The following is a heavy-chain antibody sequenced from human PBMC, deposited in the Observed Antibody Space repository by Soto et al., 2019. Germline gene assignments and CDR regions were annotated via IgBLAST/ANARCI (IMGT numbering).Heavy chain of an antibody. CDR1: GFTFSSYG. CDR2: IWYDGSNK. V-gene: IGHV3-33*01. CDR3: ARDPGEGVTTYHWFDP. Sequence: QVQLVESGGGVVQPGRSLRLSCAASGFTFSSYGMHWVRQAPGKGLEWVAVIWYDGSNKYYADSVKGRFTISRDNSKNXLYVQVNSMRAEDTAVHYCARDPGEGVTTYHWFDPWGQGTLVTVSS. D-gene: IGHD4-17*01. J-gene: IGHJ5*02.